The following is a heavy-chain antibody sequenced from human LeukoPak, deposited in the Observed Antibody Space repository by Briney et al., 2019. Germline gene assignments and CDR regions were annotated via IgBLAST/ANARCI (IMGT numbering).Heavy chain of an antibody. D-gene: IGHD4-23*01. V-gene: IGHV1-2*02. CDR1: GYTFTGYY. Sequence: ASVRVSCKASGYTFTGYYMHWVRQAPGQGLEWMGWINPNSGGTNYAQTFQGRVTMTRDTSISTAYMELSRLRSDDTAVYYCARVGGPGGGNSWITDYYYYMDVWGKGTTVTVSS. CDR2: INPNSGGT. CDR3: ARVGGPGGGNSWITDYYYYMDV. J-gene: IGHJ6*03.